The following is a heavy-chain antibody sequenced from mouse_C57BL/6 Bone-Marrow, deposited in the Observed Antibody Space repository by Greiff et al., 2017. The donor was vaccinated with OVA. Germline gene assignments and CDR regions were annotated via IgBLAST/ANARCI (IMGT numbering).Heavy chain of an antibody. V-gene: IGHV14-4*01. CDR1: GFNIKDDY. CDR2: IDPENGDT. J-gene: IGHJ2*01. Sequence: DVHLVESGAELVRPGASVKLSCTASGFNIKDDYMHWVKERPEQGPEWIGWIDPENGDTEYASKFQGKATITADTSSKTVYLHLSSLTSEDTAVYYCTTYRYWGQGTTLTVSS. CDR3: TTYRY.